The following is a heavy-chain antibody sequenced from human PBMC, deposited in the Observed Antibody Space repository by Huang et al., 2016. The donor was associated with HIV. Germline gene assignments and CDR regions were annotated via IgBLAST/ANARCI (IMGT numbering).Heavy chain of an antibody. D-gene: IGHD3-10*01. V-gene: IGHV4-34*02. CDR2: INNLCTP. J-gene: IGHJ5*02. Sequence: QVHLQQWGAGLLKSAETLSLTCAVYGGSLSGYYWSWLRQTPGKGLEWVGEINNLCTPNYNPSLKSRVSISMDGSKKQFSLKLRSISDADTAVYFCARDATKNPRGWFDPWGQGTLVTVSS. CDR1: GGSLSGYY. CDR3: ARDATKNPRGWFDP.